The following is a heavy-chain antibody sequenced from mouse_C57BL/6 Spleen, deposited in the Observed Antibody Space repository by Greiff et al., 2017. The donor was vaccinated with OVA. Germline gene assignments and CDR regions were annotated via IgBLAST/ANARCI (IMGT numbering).Heavy chain of an antibody. Sequence: QVQLKQSGAELVKPGASVKISCKASGYAFSSYWMNWVKQRPGKGLEWIGQIYPGDGDTNYNGKFKGKATLTADKSSSTAYMQLSSLTSEDSAVYFCARGDSSGYDYFDYWGQGTTLTVSS. CDR3: ARGDSSGYDYFDY. V-gene: IGHV1-80*01. D-gene: IGHD3-2*02. J-gene: IGHJ2*01. CDR2: IYPGDGDT. CDR1: GYAFSSYW.